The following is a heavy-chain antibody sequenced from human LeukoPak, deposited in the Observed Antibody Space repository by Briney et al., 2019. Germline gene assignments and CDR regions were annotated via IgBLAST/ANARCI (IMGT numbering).Heavy chain of an antibody. D-gene: IGHD3-3*01. Sequence: GGSLRLSCVASGFTFSNFAMHWVRQAPGKGLEWVTLISPDENLQNSADSVKGRFTISRDNSRNILFLQMSSLRPEDTAVYHCARGSGYFDHWGQRTLLTVSS. CDR3: ARGSGYFDH. V-gene: IGHV3-30*04. J-gene: IGHJ4*02. CDR1: GFTFSNFA. CDR2: ISPDENLQ.